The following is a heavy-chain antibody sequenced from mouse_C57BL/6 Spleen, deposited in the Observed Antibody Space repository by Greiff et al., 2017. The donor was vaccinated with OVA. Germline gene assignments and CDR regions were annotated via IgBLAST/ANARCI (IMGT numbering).Heavy chain of an antibody. CDR1: GYAFSSSW. CDR2: IYPGDGDT. Sequence: QVQLQQSGPELVKPGASVKISCKASGYAFSSSWMNWVKQRPGKGLEWIGRIYPGDGDTNYNGKFKGKATLTADKSSSTAYMQLSSLTSEDSAVYFCARDSNYVRGYAMDYWGQGTSVTVSS. D-gene: IGHD2-5*01. CDR3: ARDSNYVRGYAMDY. V-gene: IGHV1-82*01. J-gene: IGHJ4*01.